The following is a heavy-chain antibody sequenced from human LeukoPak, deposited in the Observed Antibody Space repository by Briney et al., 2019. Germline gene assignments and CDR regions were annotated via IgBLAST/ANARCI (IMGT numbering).Heavy chain of an antibody. Sequence: GSLRLSCVGSGFTFRSHAMSWVRQAPEKGLEFVSGIYENGGTTYYADSVKGRFSISRDNSKNTLYLQMDSLRGEDTAVYYCAKFLAVIAARDSLYFQHWGQGTLVTVSS. CDR2: IYENGGTT. J-gene: IGHJ1*01. D-gene: IGHD6-6*01. CDR1: GFTFRSHA. V-gene: IGHV3-23*01. CDR3: AKFLAVIAARDSLYFQH.